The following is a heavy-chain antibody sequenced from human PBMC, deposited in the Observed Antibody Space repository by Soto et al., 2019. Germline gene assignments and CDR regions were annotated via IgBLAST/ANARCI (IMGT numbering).Heavy chain of an antibody. D-gene: IGHD3-22*01. V-gene: IGHV4-4*07. J-gene: IGHJ2*01. CDR2: IYTSGST. Sequence: QVQLQESGPGLVKPSETLSLTCTVSGGSISSYYWSWIRQPAGKGLEWIGRIYTSGSTSYNPSLKSRVTMSVDTSKNQFSLKLSSVTAADTAVYYCTRLIEDDTSGYYYVNNYWYFDIWGRGTLVTVSS. CDR1: GGSISSYY. CDR3: TRLIEDDTSGYYYVNNYWYFDI.